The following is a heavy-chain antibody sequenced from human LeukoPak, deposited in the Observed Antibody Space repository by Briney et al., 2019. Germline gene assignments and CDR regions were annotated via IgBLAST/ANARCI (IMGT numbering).Heavy chain of an antibody. CDR3: ARGFGMLDILTGYCFDY. CDR2: ISAYNGNT. CDR1: GYTFTSYG. J-gene: IGHJ4*02. D-gene: IGHD3-9*01. V-gene: IGHV1-18*04. Sequence: ASVKVSCKASGYTFTSYGISWVRQAPGQGLEWMGWISAYNGNTNNAQKLQGRVTMTTDTSTSTAYMELRSLRSDDTAVYYCARGFGMLDILTGYCFDYWGQGTLVTVSS.